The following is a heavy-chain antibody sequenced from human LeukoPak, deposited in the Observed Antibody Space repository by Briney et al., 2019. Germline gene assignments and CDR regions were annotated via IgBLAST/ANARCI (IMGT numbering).Heavy chain of an antibody. V-gene: IGHV3-53*01. CDR1: GFTVSTNC. J-gene: IGHJ4*02. CDR3: ARDFSGYDYNFDY. D-gene: IGHD5-12*01. CDR2: IYSGGTT. Sequence: GGSLRLSCAASGFTVSTNCMTWVRQAPGKGLEWVSTIYSGGTTYYADSVMGRFTISRHNSRNTLYLQMNSLRAEDTAVYYCARDFSGYDYNFDYWGQGTLVTVSS.